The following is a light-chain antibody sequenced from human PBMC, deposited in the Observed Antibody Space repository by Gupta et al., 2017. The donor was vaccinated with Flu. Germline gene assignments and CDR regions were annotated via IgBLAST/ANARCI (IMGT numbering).Light chain of an antibody. Sequence: SMTISWTVTSSDVGGYNYVCCDQQHPGKAHKLMIYEVSNRPAGVATRFSGSKSGNTASLTISGLKAEDEADYYCSADTSSSNLVFGGGTKLTVL. CDR3: SADTSSSNLV. V-gene: IGLV2-14*01. CDR1: SSDVGGYNY. CDR2: EVS. J-gene: IGLJ3*02.